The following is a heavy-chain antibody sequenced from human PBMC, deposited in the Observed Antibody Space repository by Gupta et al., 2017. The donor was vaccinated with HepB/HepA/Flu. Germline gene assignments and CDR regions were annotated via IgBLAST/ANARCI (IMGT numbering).Heavy chain of an antibody. J-gene: IGHJ6*03. CDR1: GYTFTSYY. D-gene: IGHD4-4*01. CDR3: ARQANDYSNYLGYYYYMDV. V-gene: IGHV1-46*01. Sequence: QVQLVQSGAEVKKPGASVKVSCKASGYTFTSYYMHWVRQAPGQGLEWMGIINPSGGSTSYAQKFQGRVTMTRDTSTSTVYMELSSLRSEDTAVYYCARQANDYSNYLGYYYYMDVWGKGTTVTVSS. CDR2: INPSGGST.